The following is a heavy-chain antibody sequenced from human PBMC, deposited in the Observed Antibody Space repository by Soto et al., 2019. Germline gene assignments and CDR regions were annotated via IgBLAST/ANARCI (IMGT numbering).Heavy chain of an antibody. CDR3: ARGYSTTSYNWFDP. J-gene: IGHJ5*02. CDR2: IYYAGST. V-gene: IGHV4-59*01. D-gene: IGHD6-13*01. CDR1: GGSINNYY. Sequence: SLTCTVSGGSINNYYWIWIRQPPGKGLEWIGYIYYAGSTNYNPSLKSRVAMSVDTSKNQLSLKLSSVTAADTALYYCARGYSTTSYNWFDPWGQGTLVTVSS.